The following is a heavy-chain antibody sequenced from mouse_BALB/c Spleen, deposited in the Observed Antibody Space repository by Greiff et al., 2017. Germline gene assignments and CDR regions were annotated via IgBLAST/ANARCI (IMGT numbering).Heavy chain of an antibody. D-gene: IGHD4-1*01. CDR1: GYSITSGYY. V-gene: IGHV3-6*02. J-gene: IGHJ2*01. CDR2: ISYDGSN. Sequence: EVQLVESGPGLVKPSQSLSLTCSVTGYSITSGYYWNWIRQFPGNKLEWMGYISYDGSNNYNPSLKNRISITRDTSKNQFFLKLNSVTTEDTATYYCASLGGGYWGQGTTLTVSS. CDR3: ASLGGGY.